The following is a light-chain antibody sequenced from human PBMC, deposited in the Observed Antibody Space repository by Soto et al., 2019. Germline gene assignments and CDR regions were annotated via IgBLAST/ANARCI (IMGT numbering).Light chain of an antibody. CDR3: QQYNSYAVWT. J-gene: IGKJ1*01. CDR2: DAS. CDR1: QSISSW. V-gene: IGKV1-5*01. Sequence: DIQMTHSPSTLSASLGDRATITCGSSQSISSWLAWYQQKPGKAPKLLIYDASSLESGVPSRFSGSGSGTEFTLTISSLQPDDFATYYCQQYNSYAVWTFGQGTKVDIK.